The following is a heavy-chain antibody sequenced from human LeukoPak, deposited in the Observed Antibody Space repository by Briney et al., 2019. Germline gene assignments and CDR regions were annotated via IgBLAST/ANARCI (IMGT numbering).Heavy chain of an antibody. D-gene: IGHD1-26*01. CDR3: ARPTYSGSYYWFDY. V-gene: IGHV3-33*01. CDR2: IWYDGSNK. CDR1: VFIFSSYG. Sequence: GGSLRLSCAASVFIFSSYGMHWVRQAPGKGLEWMAVIWYDGSNKYYADSVKGRFTISRDNSKNTLYLQMNSLRAEDTAVYYCARPTYSGSYYWFDYWGQGTLVTVSS. J-gene: IGHJ4*02.